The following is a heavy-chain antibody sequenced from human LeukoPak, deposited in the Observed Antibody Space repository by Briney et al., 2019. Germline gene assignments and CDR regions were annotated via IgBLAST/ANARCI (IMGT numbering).Heavy chain of an antibody. CDR2: ISGYNGNT. CDR3: ARARDSGSYPEDY. D-gene: IGHD1-26*01. CDR1: GYTFSSYG. V-gene: IGHV1-18*01. J-gene: IGHJ4*02. Sequence: GALVKVSCKASGYTFSSYGISWVRQAPGQGLEWMGWISGYNGNTNYAQKLQGRVTMTRNTSISTAYMELSSLRSEDTAVYYCARARDSGSYPEDYWGQGTLVTVSS.